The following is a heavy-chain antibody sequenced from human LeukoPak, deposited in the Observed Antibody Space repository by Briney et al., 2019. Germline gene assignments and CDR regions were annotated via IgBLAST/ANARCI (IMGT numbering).Heavy chain of an antibody. CDR2: ISGSGGST. J-gene: IGHJ4*02. CDR3: AKDLGYCSSTSCYEYFDY. V-gene: IGHV3-23*01. Sequence: GGSLRLSCAASGFTFSSYAMSWVRQAPGKGLEWVSAISGSGGSTYYADSVKGRFTISRDNSKNTLYLQMNSLRAEDTAVYYCAKDLGYCSSTSCYEYFDYRGQGTLVTVSS. CDR1: GFTFSSYA. D-gene: IGHD2-2*01.